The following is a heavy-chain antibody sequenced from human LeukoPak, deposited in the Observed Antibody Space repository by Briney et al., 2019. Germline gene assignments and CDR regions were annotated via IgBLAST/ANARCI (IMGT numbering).Heavy chain of an antibody. CDR3: ATADSGSYYSGFDY. V-gene: IGHV3-66*01. CDR1: GFTVSSNY. J-gene: IGHJ4*02. Sequence: GGSLRLSCAASGFTVSSNYMSWVRQAPRKGLERVSVVYSGCSTHYADYVKGRFTISRDNSKNTLYLHMNSLRAEDTAVYYCATADSGSYYSGFDYWGQGTLGTVSS. D-gene: IGHD1-26*01. CDR2: VYSGCST.